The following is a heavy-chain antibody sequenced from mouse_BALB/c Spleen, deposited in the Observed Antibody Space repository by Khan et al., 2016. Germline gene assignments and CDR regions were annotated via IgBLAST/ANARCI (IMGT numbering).Heavy chain of an antibody. CDR3: ARIKKIVATYCAY. V-gene: IGHV1S81*02. J-gene: IGHJ2*01. Sequence: QVQLQQPGAELVKAGASVKMSCKASGYTFTSYWMHWVKQRLGQGLEWFAETNPTNGRTYYNEKFKSKATLTVDKSSSTAYMLLSGPTFEDSAVYYCARIKKIVATYCAYWGQGTTLTVSS. CDR1: GYTFTSYW. CDR2: TNPTNGRT. D-gene: IGHD1-1*01.